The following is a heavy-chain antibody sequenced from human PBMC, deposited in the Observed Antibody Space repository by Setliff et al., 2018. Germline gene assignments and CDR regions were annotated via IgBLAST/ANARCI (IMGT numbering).Heavy chain of an antibody. J-gene: IGHJ6*03. CDR3: VREGVDSRSSTDYRYYMDV. D-gene: IGHD3-22*01. CDR1: GYTFTSYG. Sequence: ASVKVSCKASGYTFTSYGISWVRQAPGQGLDWMGWISAYNGNTNYVQKLQGRVTMTTDTSTGTAYMEVRSLRSDDTAQYYCVREGVDSRSSTDYRYYMDVWGKGTTVTVSS. V-gene: IGHV1-18*01. CDR2: ISAYNGNT.